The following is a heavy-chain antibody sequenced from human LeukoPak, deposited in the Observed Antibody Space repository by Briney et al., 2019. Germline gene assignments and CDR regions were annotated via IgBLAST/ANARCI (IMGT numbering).Heavy chain of an antibody. CDR3: ARDSIDVTAGVYYYMDV. V-gene: IGHV4-31*03. J-gene: IGHJ6*03. CDR2: MYYSGST. CDR1: GGSISSGGYY. D-gene: IGHD1-20*01. Sequence: PSQTLSLTCTVSGGSISSGGYYWSWIRQHPGKGLEWIGYMYYSGSTYYNTALESRVTISVDTSKNQFSLRLSSVTAADTAVYYCARDSIDVTAGVYYYMDVWGKGTTVTVSS.